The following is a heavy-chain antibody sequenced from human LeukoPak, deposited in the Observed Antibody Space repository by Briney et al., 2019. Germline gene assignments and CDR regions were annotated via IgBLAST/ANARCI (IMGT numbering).Heavy chain of an antibody. V-gene: IGHV3-53*01. CDR1: GFTVSSNY. CDR2: IYSGGST. Sequence: GGSLRLSCAASGFTVSSNYMSWVRQAPGKGLEWVSVIYSGGSTYYADSVKGRFTISRDNAKNSLYLQMNSLRDEDTAVYYCARSWGGTKDYWGQGTLVTVSS. CDR3: ARSWGGTKDY. J-gene: IGHJ4*02. D-gene: IGHD3-10*01.